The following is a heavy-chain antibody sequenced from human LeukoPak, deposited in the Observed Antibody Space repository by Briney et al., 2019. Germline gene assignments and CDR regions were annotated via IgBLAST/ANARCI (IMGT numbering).Heavy chain of an antibody. CDR1: GFTFSSYA. CDR2: ISSNGGST. D-gene: IGHD3-3*01. Sequence: GGSLRLXCAASGFTFSSYAMHWVRLAPGKGLESVSAISSNGGSTYYANSVKGRFTISRDNSKNTLYLQMGSLRAEDMAVYYCARGPLVLRFLEWLLYPDAFDIWGQGTMVTVSS. CDR3: ARGPLVLRFLEWLLYPDAFDI. V-gene: IGHV3-64*01. J-gene: IGHJ3*02.